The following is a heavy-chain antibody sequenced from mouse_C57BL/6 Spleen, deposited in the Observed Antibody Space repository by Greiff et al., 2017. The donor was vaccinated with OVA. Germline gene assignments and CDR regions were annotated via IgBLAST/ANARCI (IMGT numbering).Heavy chain of an antibody. J-gene: IGHJ2*01. D-gene: IGHD2-2*01. CDR2: INPNNGGT. Sequence: VQLQQSGPELVKPGASVKISCKASGYTFTDYYMNWVKQSHGKSLEWIGDINPNNGGTSYNQKFKGKATLTVDKSSSTAYMELRSLTSEDSAVYYCARSGYHDYWGQGTTLTVSS. V-gene: IGHV1-26*01. CDR3: ARSGYHDY. CDR1: GYTFTDYY.